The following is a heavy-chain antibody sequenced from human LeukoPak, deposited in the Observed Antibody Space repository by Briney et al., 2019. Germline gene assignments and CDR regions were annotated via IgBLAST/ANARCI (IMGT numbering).Heavy chain of an antibody. D-gene: IGHD2-15*01. Sequence: SETLSLTCTVSGDSVSGVYWSWIRQPPGKGLEWIGYVYYSGDTSYNPSLKSRVTMSLDTSKNQVSLRLSSVTAADTAVYYCARHPFATPFDYWGRGTLVTVSS. J-gene: IGHJ4*02. CDR1: GDSVSGVY. CDR2: VYYSGDT. V-gene: IGHV4-59*08. CDR3: ARHPFATPFDY.